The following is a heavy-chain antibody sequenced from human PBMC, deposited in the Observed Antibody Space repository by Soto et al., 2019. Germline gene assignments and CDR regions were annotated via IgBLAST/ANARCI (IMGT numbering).Heavy chain of an antibody. J-gene: IGHJ6*02. D-gene: IGHD2-21*02. V-gene: IGHV4-30-2*01. CDR3: GNWSVVVAAILVPEYYGMDV. Sequence: SETLSLTCAVSGGSISSGGYSWSWIRQPPGKGLEWIGYIYHSGSTYYNPSLKSRVTISVDRSKNQFSLKLSSVTAADTAVYYFGNWSVVVAAILVPEYYGMDVWGQGTTVTVSS. CDR1: GGSISSGGYS. CDR2: IYHSGST.